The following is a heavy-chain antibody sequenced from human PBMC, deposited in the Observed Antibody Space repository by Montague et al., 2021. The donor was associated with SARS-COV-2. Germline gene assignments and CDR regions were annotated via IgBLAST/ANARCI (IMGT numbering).Heavy chain of an antibody. Sequence: TLSLTCTVSGDSITSDVSYWSWNRRPAGKGLEWIGRIYTTGSTNYNPSLKSRLTISLDTSKNQFSLKLSSVTAADTAVYYCARDDFRWDFDCWGQGTLVTVSS. J-gene: IGHJ4*02. V-gene: IGHV4-61*02. CDR3: ARDDFRWDFDC. CDR1: GDSITSDVSY. D-gene: IGHD2/OR15-2a*01. CDR2: IYTTGST.